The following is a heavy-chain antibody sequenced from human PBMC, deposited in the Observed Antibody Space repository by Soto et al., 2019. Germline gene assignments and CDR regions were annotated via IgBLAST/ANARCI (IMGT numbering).Heavy chain of an antibody. CDR2: ISSSSSTI. J-gene: IGHJ4*02. Sequence: EVQLVESGGGVVQPGGSLRLSCAASGFTFSSYSMNWVRQAPGKGLEWVSYISSSSSTIYYADSVKGRFTISRDNAKNSLYLQMNSLRAEATAVYYCARDFSCSGGSCTDYWGQGTLVTVAS. CDR3: ARDFSCSGGSCTDY. D-gene: IGHD2-15*01. CDR1: GFTFSSYS. V-gene: IGHV3-48*01.